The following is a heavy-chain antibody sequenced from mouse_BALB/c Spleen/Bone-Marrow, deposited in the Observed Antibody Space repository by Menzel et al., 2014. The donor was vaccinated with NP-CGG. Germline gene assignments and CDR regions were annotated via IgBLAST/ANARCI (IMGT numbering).Heavy chain of an antibody. CDR3: ARSLYYGSSYPLYAMDY. CDR2: IYPGDGDT. D-gene: IGHD1-1*01. V-gene: IGHV1-80*01. J-gene: IGHJ4*01. Sequence: QVRLQQSGADLVRPGSSVKISCKASGYAFSSYWMNWVKQRPGQGLEWIGQIYPGDGDTNYNGKFKGKATLTADKSSSTAYMQLSSLTSEDSAVYFCARSLYYGSSYPLYAMDYWGQGTSVTVSS. CDR1: GYAFSSYW.